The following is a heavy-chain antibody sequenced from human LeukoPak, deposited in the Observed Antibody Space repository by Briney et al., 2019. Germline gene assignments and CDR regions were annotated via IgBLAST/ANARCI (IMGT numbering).Heavy chain of an antibody. V-gene: IGHV4-4*02. CDR1: GFMFSSNW. D-gene: IGHD5-24*01. CDR3: AGGEMAKYYYGMDV. CDR2: IYHSGST. J-gene: IGHJ6*02. Sequence: GSLRLSCAASGFMFSSNWMSWVRQPPGKGLEWIGEIYHSGSTNYNPSLKSRVTISVDKSKNQFSLKLSSVTAADTAVYYCAGGEMAKYYYGMDVWGQGTTVTVSS.